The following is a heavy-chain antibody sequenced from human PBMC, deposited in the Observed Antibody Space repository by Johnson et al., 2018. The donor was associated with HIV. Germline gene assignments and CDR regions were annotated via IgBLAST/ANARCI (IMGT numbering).Heavy chain of an antibody. J-gene: IGHJ3*02. D-gene: IGHD3-22*01. CDR3: ASLQTYYYDSSGYNDAFDI. Sequence: VQLVESGGGLVQPGGSLRLSCAASGFTFSSYWLHWVRQAPGKGLVWVSRINSAGSSTSYADSVKGRFTIPRDHAKNTLYLQMNSLRAEATAVYYCASLQTYYYDSSGYNDAFDIWGQGTMVTVSS. V-gene: IGHV3-74*01. CDR2: INSAGSST. CDR1: GFTFSSYW.